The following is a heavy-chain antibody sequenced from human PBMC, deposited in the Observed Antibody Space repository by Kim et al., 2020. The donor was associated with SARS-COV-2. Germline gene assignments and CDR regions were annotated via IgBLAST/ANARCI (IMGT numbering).Heavy chain of an antibody. J-gene: IGHJ4*02. Sequence: ASVKVSCKASGYTLTKYDFNWVRQATGQGLEWMGWMNPNSGNTGYAEEFQGRVIMSRDTSTSTAYMELRSLRFEDTAVYYCARGHSGWTSDFDLWGQGTVVTVSS. CDR3: ARGHSGWTSDFDL. CDR2: MNPNSGNT. V-gene: IGHV1-8*01. CDR1: GYTLTKYD. D-gene: IGHD5-12*01.